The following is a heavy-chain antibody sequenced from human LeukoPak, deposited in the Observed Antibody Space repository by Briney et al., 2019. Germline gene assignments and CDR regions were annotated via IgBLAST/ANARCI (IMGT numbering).Heavy chain of an antibody. CDR3: ASEYYYDSSGYPSYYFDY. J-gene: IGHJ4*02. V-gene: IGHV1-69*13. Sequence: SVKVSCKASGYTFTSYYMHWVRQAPGQGLEWMGGIIPIFGTANYAQKFQGRVTITADESTSTAYMELSSLRSEDTAVYYCASEYYYDSSGYPSYYFDYWGQGTLVTVSS. CDR1: GYTFTSYY. CDR2: IIPIFGTA. D-gene: IGHD3-22*01.